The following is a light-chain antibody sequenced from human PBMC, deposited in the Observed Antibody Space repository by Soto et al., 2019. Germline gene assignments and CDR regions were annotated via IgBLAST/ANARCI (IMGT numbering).Light chain of an antibody. V-gene: IGKV1-39*01. J-gene: IGKJ1*01. Sequence: IQMTQSPSSLSASVGEEVTITCRASQTIMTYLNWYQLKPGKPPRLLIYAASSLQSGVPSRFSGSGSGTDFTLTISSLQPEDFATYSCQQSYNSPQTFGRGTKVDI. CDR1: QTIMTY. CDR2: AAS. CDR3: QQSYNSPQT.